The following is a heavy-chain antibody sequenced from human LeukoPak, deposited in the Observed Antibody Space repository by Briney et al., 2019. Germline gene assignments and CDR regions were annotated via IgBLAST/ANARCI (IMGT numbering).Heavy chain of an antibody. V-gene: IGHV4-59*01. Sequence: SETLSLTCTVSGGSISSYYRSWIRQPPGKGLEWIGYIYYSGSTNYNPPLKSRVTISVDTSKNQFSLKLSSVTAADTAVYYCARDYHRDNWFDPWGQGTLVTVSS. J-gene: IGHJ5*02. CDR1: GGSISSYY. CDR3: ARDYHRDNWFDP. CDR2: IYYSGST.